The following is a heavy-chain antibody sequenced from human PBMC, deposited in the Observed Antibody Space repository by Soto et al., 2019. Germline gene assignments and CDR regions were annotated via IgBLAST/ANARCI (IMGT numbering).Heavy chain of an antibody. J-gene: IGHJ5*02. D-gene: IGHD6-13*01. V-gene: IGHV1-18*04. Sequence: ASVKVSCKASGYTFTSYGISWVRQAPGQGLEWMGWISAYNGNTNYAQKLQGRVTMTTDTSASTAYMELRSLRSDDTAVYYCARVEAAAGTWWFDPWGQGTLVTVSS. CDR3: ARVEAAAGTWWFDP. CDR2: ISAYNGNT. CDR1: GYTFTSYG.